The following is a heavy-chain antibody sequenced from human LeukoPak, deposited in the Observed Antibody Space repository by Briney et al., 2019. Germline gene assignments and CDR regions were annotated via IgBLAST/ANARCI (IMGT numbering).Heavy chain of an antibody. CDR2: IDSGSSFK. J-gene: IGHJ4*02. Sequence: GGSLRLSCAASEFTFSSYSMNWVRQAPGKGLEWVSYIDSGSSFKYYADSVKGRFTISRDNAKNSLYLQMNSLRDEDTAVYYCAAPRPYSGSYQFDYWGQGTLVTVSS. CDR1: EFTFSSYS. V-gene: IGHV3-48*02. CDR3: AAPRPYSGSYQFDY. D-gene: IGHD1-26*01.